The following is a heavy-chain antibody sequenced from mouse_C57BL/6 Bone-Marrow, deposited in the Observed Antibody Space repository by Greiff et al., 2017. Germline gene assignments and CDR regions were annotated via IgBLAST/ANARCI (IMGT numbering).Heavy chain of an antibody. CDR2: INPYNGGT. D-gene: IGHD1-1*01. CDR1: GYTFTDYY. CDR3: ARSGGITTVVDY. Sequence: VQLQQSGPVLVKPGASVKMSCKASGYTFTDYYMNWVKQSHGKSLEWIGVINPYNGGTSYKQKFKGKATLTVDKSSSTAYMELTSLTSVDSAVYYFARSGGITTVVDYWGQGTTLTVSS. V-gene: IGHV1-19*01. J-gene: IGHJ2*01.